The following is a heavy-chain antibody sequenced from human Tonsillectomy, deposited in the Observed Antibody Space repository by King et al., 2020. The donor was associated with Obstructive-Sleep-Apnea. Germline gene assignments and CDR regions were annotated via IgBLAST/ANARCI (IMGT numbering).Heavy chain of an antibody. V-gene: IGHV3-30*02. Sequence: VQLVESGGGVVQPGGSLRLSCAASGFTFSSYGMHWVRPAPGKGLEWVAFIRYDGSNKYYADSVKGRFTISRDNSKNTLYLQMNSLRAEDTAVYYCAKEATYGPFDYWGQGTLVTVSS. CDR3: AKEATYGPFDY. CDR1: GFTFSSYG. CDR2: IRYDGSNK. D-gene: IGHD1-26*01. J-gene: IGHJ4*02.